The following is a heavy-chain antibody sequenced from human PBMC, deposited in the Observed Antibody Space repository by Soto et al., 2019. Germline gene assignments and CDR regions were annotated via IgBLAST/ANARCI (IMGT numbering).Heavy chain of an antibody. V-gene: IGHV3-72*01. J-gene: IGHJ3*02. CDR2: TRNKANSYTT. Sequence: GGSLRLSCAASGFTFSDHYMDWVRQAPGKGLEWVGRTRNKANSYTTEYAASVKGRFTISRDDSKNSLYLQMNSLKTEDTAVYYCARDGGDRGAFDIWGQGTMVTVSS. CDR1: GFTFSDHY. D-gene: IGHD2-21*01. CDR3: ARDGGDRGAFDI.